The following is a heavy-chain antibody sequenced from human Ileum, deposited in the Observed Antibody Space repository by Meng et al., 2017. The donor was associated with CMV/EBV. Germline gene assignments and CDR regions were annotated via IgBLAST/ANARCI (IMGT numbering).Heavy chain of an antibody. D-gene: IGHD2-2*01. J-gene: IGHJ4*02. V-gene: IGHV4-39*07. CDR1: GGSLSSSSYY. CDR2: IYYSGST. CDR3: ARDRADCSSTSCYPYFDY. Sequence: SETLSLTCTVSGGSLSSSSYYWGWIRQPPGKGLEWTGSIYYSGSTYYNPSLKSRVTISVDTSKNQFSLKLSSVTAADTAVYYCARDRADCSSTSCYPYFDYWGQGTLVTVSS.